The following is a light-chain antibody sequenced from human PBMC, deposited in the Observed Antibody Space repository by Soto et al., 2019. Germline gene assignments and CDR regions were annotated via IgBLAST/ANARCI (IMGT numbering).Light chain of an antibody. CDR3: LQSHNFPYS. CDR2: AAS. V-gene: IGKV1-12*01. J-gene: IGKJ2*03. Sequence: IQMTQSPSSVSASVGDRVTITCRASHDISAWLAWYQHKPGEAPKLLIHAASILQSGVPSRFSGSGSGTDFTLTISSLQPEDSATYYCLQSHNFPYSFGQGTSLEIK. CDR1: HDISAW.